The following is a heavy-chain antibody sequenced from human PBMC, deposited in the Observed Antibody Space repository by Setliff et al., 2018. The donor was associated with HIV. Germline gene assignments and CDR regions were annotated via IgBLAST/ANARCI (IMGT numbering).Heavy chain of an antibody. D-gene: IGHD3-10*01. J-gene: IGHJ6*03. CDR3: ARGGRGDSYYYYMDV. V-gene: IGHV3-49*04. CDR1: GFRFGDYA. CDR2: IRSKAYSGTT. Sequence: PGGSLRLSCTASGFRFGDYALTWVRQAPGKGLEWVGFIRSKAYSGTTEYAASVKGRFIISRDDSGNIAYLQMNTLTTEDTALYHCARGGRGDSYYYYMDVWGKGTTVTVSS.